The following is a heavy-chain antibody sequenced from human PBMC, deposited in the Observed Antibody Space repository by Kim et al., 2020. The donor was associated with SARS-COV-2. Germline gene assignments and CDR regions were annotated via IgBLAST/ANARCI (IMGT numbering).Heavy chain of an antibody. J-gene: IGHJ4*02. CDR3: AKDMDPRYSSSWYYFDY. V-gene: IGHV3-43*02. CDR2: ISGDGGST. CDR1: GFTFDDYA. D-gene: IGHD6-13*01. Sequence: GGSLRLSCAASGFTFDDYAMHWVRQAPGKGLEWVSLISGDGGSTYYADSVKGRFTISRDNSKNSLYLQMNSLRTEDTALYYCAKDMDPRYSSSWYYFDYWGQGTLVTVSS.